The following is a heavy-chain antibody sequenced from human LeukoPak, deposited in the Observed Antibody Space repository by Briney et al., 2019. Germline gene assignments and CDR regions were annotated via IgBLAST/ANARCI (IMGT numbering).Heavy chain of an antibody. V-gene: IGHV3-64*01. Sequence: GGSLRLSCSASGFTFSSYAMHWVRQAPGKGLEYVSAISSNGGSTYYANSVKGRFTISRDNSKNTLYLQMGSLRAEDMAVYYCARLPGEFTIYDYWGQGTLVTVSS. CDR1: GFTFSSYA. CDR2: ISSNGGST. J-gene: IGHJ4*02. D-gene: IGHD3-3*01. CDR3: ARLPGEFTIYDY.